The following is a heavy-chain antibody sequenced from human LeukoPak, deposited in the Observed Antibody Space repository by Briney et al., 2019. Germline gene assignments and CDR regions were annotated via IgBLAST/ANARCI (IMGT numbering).Heavy chain of an antibody. CDR1: GFTFSSYG. CDR3: ARTVSSGWYDY. J-gene: IGHJ4*02. D-gene: IGHD6-19*01. V-gene: IGHV3-33*01. Sequence: PGRSLRLSCAASGFTFSSYGMHWVRQAPGKGLEWVAVIWYDGSNKYYADSVKGRFTISRDNSKNTRYLQMNSLRAEDTAVYYCARTVSSGWYDYWGQGTLVTVSS. CDR2: IWYDGSNK.